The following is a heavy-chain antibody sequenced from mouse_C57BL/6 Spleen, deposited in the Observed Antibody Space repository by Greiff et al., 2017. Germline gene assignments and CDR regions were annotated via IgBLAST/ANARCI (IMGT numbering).Heavy chain of an antibody. D-gene: IGHD2-5*01. Sequence: VQLQQSGPELVKPGASVKISCKASGYSFTDYNMNWVKQSNGKSLEWIGVINPNYGTTSYNQKFKGKATLTVDQSSSTAYMQLNSLTSEDSAVFYCARNLDYSNYWYFDVWGTGTTVTVSS. CDR2: INPNYGTT. V-gene: IGHV1-39*01. J-gene: IGHJ1*03. CDR1: GYSFTDYN. CDR3: ARNLDYSNYWYFDV.